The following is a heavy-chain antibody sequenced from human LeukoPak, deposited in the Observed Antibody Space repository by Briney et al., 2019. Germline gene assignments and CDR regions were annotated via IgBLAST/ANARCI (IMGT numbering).Heavy chain of an antibody. CDR3: ARREITMVRGVKNWFDP. Sequence: SETLSLTCAVYGGSFSGYYWSWIRQPPGKGLEWIGEINHSGSTNYNPSLKSRVTISVDTSKNQFSLKLSSVIAADTAVYYCARREITMVRGVKNWFDPWGQGTLVTVSS. V-gene: IGHV4-34*01. J-gene: IGHJ5*02. D-gene: IGHD3-10*01. CDR2: INHSGST. CDR1: GGSFSGYY.